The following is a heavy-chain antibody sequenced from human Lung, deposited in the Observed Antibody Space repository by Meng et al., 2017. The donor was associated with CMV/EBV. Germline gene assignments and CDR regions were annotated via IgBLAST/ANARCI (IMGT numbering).Heavy chain of an antibody. CDR2: ISSSRSYI. V-gene: IGHV3-21*01. CDR3: ARDRGGSYDDDYYYYGMDV. J-gene: IGHJ6*02. CDR1: GFTFSSYS. D-gene: IGHD1-26*01. Sequence: GESXKISCAASGFTFSSYSMNWVRQAPGKGLEWVSSISSSRSYIYYADSVKGRFTISRDNAKNSLYLQMNSLRAEDTAVYYCARDRGGSYDDDYYYYGMDVXGQGXTVTVSS.